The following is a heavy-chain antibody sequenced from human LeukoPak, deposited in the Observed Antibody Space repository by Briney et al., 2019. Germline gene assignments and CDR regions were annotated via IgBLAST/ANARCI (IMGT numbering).Heavy chain of an antibody. Sequence: ASVKVSCKASGYTFTSYGISWVRQAPGQGREWMGWISAYNGNTNYAQKLQGRVTMTTDTSTSTAYMELRSLRSDDTAVYYCARAPDYDFWSGYSTQNFDYWGQGTLVTVSS. CDR3: ARAPDYDFWSGYSTQNFDY. CDR1: GYTFTSYG. J-gene: IGHJ4*02. V-gene: IGHV1-18*01. CDR2: ISAYNGNT. D-gene: IGHD3-3*01.